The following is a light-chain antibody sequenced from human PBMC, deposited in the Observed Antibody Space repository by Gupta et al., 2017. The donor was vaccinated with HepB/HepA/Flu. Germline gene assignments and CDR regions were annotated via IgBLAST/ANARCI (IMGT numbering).Light chain of an antibody. CDR3: AAWDDSLNGYV. Sequence: SVLTQPPSASGPPGQRVTLSCSGSSSNIGSNTVNWYQQLPGTAPNLLIYSNKQRPSGVPDRFSGSKSGTSASLAISGLQSEDEADYYCAAWDDSLNGYVFGTGTKVTVL. J-gene: IGLJ1*01. CDR1: SSNIGSNT. V-gene: IGLV1-44*01. CDR2: SNK.